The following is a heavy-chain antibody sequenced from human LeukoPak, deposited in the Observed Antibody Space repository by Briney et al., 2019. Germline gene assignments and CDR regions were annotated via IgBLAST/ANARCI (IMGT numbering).Heavy chain of an antibody. CDR2: IYHSVST. CDR3: ARDRSEFDY. D-gene: IGHD1-14*01. J-gene: IGHJ4*02. Sequence: PSETLSLTCTVSGGSISSSSSYWGWIRQPPGKGLEWIGSIYHSVSTYYNPSLKSRVTISVDTSKDQFSLRLSSVTAADTAVYYCARDRSEFDYWGQGTLVTVSS. V-gene: IGHV4-39*02. CDR1: GGSISSSSSY.